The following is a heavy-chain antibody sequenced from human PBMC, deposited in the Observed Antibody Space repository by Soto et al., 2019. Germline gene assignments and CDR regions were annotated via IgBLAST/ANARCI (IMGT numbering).Heavy chain of an antibody. D-gene: IGHD3-10*01. CDR1: GGCVRSYY. V-gene: IGHV4-59*02. J-gene: IGHJ3*02. CDR2: IYYSGST. CDR3: ARRVTMVRGIILSDAFGI. Sequence: SETLSLTCTVCGGCVRSYYGTWILQPPGKGLEWIGYIYYSGSTNYNPSLKSRVTMSVDTSKNQFSLKLSSVNAGDTAVYYCARRVTMVRGIILSDAFGIWGQGTMVTVSS.